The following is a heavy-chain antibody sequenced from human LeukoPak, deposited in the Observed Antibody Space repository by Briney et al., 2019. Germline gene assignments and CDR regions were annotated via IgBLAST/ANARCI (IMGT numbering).Heavy chain of an antibody. V-gene: IGHV3-21*01. D-gene: IGHD3-16*01. J-gene: IGHJ4*02. CDR1: GFTFSSYS. CDR3: AIDGCQAGGGFDY. CDR2: ISSSSSYI. Sequence: GGSLTLSCAASGFTFSSYSMNWVRQAPGKGLEWVSYISSSSSYIYYADSVKGRFTISRDNAKNSLYLQMNSLRAEDTAVYYCAIDGCQAGGGFDYWGQGTLVTVSS.